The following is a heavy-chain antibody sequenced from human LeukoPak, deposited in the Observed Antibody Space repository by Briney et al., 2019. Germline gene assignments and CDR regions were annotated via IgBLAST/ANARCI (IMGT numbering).Heavy chain of an antibody. Sequence: SDTLSLTCTVSGDSITTSGYYWSWIRRHPGAGLEWIAYIHYIGNTYYNPSLESRVTMSIDTSSNQFSLNVASVTAADTAVYFCARVRDDYFFDYWGQGILVTVSS. CDR1: GDSITTSGYY. CDR3: ARVRDDYFFDY. CDR2: IHYIGNT. J-gene: IGHJ4*02. D-gene: IGHD3-3*01. V-gene: IGHV4-31*03.